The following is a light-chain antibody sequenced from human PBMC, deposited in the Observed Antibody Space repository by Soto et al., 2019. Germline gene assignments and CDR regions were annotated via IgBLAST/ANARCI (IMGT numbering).Light chain of an antibody. CDR3: QQSYRTFWT. J-gene: IGKJ1*01. CDR1: QSIRTD. Sequence: QLTQSPSSLSASVGDRVTITCLASQSIRTDLGWYQRSPGKAPKVLIVGASTLQSGVPSRFSGSGSGTDFTLTIRSLQPEDFATYYCQQSYRTFWTFGQGTKVDIK. CDR2: GAS. V-gene: IGKV1-39*01.